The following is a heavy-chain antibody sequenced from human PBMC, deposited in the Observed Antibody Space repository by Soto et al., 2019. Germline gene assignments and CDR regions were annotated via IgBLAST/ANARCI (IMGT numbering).Heavy chain of an antibody. J-gene: IGHJ4*02. Sequence: ASVKVSCKASGYTFTSYAMHWVRQAPGQRLEWMGWINAGNGNTKYSQKFQGRVTITRDTSASTAYMELSSLRSEDTAVYYCARTEYDSSGYYYVGVRYWGQGTLVTVSS. D-gene: IGHD3-22*01. CDR1: GYTFTSYA. V-gene: IGHV1-3*01. CDR3: ARTEYDSSGYYYVGVRY. CDR2: INAGNGNT.